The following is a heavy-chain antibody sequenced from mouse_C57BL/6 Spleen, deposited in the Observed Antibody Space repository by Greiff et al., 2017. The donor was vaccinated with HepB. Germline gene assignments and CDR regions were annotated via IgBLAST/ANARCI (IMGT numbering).Heavy chain of an antibody. J-gene: IGHJ3*01. Sequence: QVQLQQSGAELVRPGASVTLSCKASGYTFTDYEMHWVKQTPVHGLEWIGAIDPETGGTAYNQKFKGKAILTADKSSSTAYMELRSLTSEDSAVYYCTRSDDGYYRYWFAYWRQGTLVTVSA. V-gene: IGHV1-15*01. CDR2: IDPETGGT. D-gene: IGHD2-3*01. CDR3: TRSDDGYYRYWFAY. CDR1: GYTFTDYE.